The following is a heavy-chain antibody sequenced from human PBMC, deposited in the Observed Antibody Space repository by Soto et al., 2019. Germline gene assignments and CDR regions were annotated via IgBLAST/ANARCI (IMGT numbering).Heavy chain of an antibody. CDR2: ISGSGGTT. CDR1: GFTFSIYA. D-gene: IGHD2-2*01. CDR3: AKHGDCSSTSCYFDY. V-gene: IGHV3-23*04. Sequence: DVQLVESGGGLVQPGGSLRLSCAASGFTFSIYAMNWVRQAPGKGLEWVSIISGSGGTTYYADSVKGRFTISRDNSKNTLYLQTNSLRAEDTAVYYCAKHGDCSSTSCYFDYWAQGTLVTVSS. J-gene: IGHJ4*02.